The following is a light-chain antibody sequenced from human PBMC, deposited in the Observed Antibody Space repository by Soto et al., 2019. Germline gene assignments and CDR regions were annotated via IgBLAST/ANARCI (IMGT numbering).Light chain of an antibody. V-gene: IGKV3-15*01. Sequence: EIVMTQSPATLSASPGERATLSCRASQGIGDTLAWYQHKPGQTPRLLIYDTSTRATGVPTRFSGSRSGAEFTLTINSLQSEDFAVYYCQPYNNWPLTFGGGTKVDIK. CDR1: QGIGDT. CDR2: DTS. CDR3: QPYNNWPLT. J-gene: IGKJ4*01.